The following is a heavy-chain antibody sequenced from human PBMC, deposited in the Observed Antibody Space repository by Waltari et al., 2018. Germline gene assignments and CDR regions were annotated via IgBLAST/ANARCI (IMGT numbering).Heavy chain of an antibody. Sequence: DVQVVESGGGLVQPGGSLRLSCAASGFTLSRYWMSWVRQAPGKGLEWVAAANQDGTESLYVDSVRGRFTISRDNAKNSLYLQVDSLTAEDTALYYCARVASTREIGDWYFDLWGRGTLVTVSS. CDR1: GFTLSRYW. CDR3: ARVASTREIGDWYFDL. J-gene: IGHJ2*01. V-gene: IGHV3-7*01. CDR2: ANQDGTES. D-gene: IGHD6-19*01.